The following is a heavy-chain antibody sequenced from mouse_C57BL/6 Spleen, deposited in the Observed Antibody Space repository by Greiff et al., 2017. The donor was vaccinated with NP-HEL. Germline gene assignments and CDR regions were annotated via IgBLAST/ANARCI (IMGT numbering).Heavy chain of an antibody. CDR3: ARVYYGYDDWFAY. Sequence: EVKVVESGGGLVKPGGSLKLSCAASGFTFSSYAMSWVRQTPEKRLEWVATISDGGSYTYYPDNVKGRFTISRDNAKNNLYLQMSHLKSEDTAMYYCARVYYGYDDWFAYWGQGTLVTVSA. V-gene: IGHV5-4*03. J-gene: IGHJ3*01. D-gene: IGHD2-2*01. CDR2: ISDGGSYT. CDR1: GFTFSSYA.